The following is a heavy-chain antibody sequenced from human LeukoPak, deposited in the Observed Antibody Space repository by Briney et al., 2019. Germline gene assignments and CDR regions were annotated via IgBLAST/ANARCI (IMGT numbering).Heavy chain of an antibody. CDR1: GFTVSSNY. J-gene: IGHJ4*02. CDR2: IGGSGGST. D-gene: IGHD2-21*02. V-gene: IGHV3-23*01. CDR3: ASRVVTSFDY. Sequence: GGSLRLSCAASGFTVSSNYMNWVRQAPGKGLEWVSAIGGSGGSTNYANSVKGRFTISRDNSKNTLFLQMDSLRGEDTAVYYCASRVVTSFDYWGQGTLVTVSS.